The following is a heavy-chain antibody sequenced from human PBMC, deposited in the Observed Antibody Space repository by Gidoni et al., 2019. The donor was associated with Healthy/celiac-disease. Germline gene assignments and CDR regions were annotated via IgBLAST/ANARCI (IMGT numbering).Heavy chain of an antibody. CDR1: GYTFTSYY. D-gene: IGHD3-22*01. J-gene: IGHJ4*02. V-gene: IGHV1-46*03. CDR3: ARTGGYYDSSGNFDY. Sequence: QVQLVQSGAEVKKPGASVKVSCKASGYTFTSYYMHWVRQAPGQGLEWMGIINPSGGSTSYAQKFQGRVTMTRDTSTSTVYMELSSLRSEDTAVYYCARTGGYYDSSGNFDYWGQGTLVTVSS. CDR2: INPSGGST.